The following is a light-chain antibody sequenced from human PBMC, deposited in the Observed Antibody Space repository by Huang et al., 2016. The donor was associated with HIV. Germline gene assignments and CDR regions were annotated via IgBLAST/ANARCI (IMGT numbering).Light chain of an antibody. CDR2: GAS. V-gene: IGKV3-15*01. CDR3: QQYNNWPSRL. CDR1: QSVSSN. J-gene: IGKJ1*01. Sequence: EIVMTQSPATLSVSPGERATLSCRASQSVSSNLAWYQQKPGQAPRLLIYGASTRATGIPARFSGSRSGTVSNLTISSLQSEDFAVYYCQQYNNWPSRLFGQGTKVEIK.